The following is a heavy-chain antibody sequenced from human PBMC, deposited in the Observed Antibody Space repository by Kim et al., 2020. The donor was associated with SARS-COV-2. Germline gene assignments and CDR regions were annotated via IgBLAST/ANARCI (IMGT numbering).Heavy chain of an antibody. Sequence: ASVKVSCKASGYTFTSYYMHWVRQAPGQGLEWMGIINPSGGSTSYAQKFQGRVTMTRDTSTSTVYMELSSLRSEDTAVYYCARDQARGKRITMVRGAYYYYGMDGWGQGTTVTVSS. CDR3: ARDQARGKRITMVRGAYYYYGMDG. V-gene: IGHV1-46*03. CDR1: GYTFTSYY. J-gene: IGHJ6*02. D-gene: IGHD3-10*01. CDR2: INPSGGST.